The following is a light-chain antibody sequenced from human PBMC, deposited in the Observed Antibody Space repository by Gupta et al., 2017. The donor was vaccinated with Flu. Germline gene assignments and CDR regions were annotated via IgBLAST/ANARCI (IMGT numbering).Light chain of an antibody. CDR2: KAS. J-gene: IGKJ1*01. CDR3: QQYHTDSWT. V-gene: IGKV1-5*03. Sequence: DIQMTQSPSTLSASVGDSVTITCRASQYISSWLAWYQQKPGKAPKLLIYKASSLQSGVPARFSGSGSGTDFTLTIISLQPDDFATYYCQQYHTDSWTFGHGTKVEIK. CDR1: QYISSW.